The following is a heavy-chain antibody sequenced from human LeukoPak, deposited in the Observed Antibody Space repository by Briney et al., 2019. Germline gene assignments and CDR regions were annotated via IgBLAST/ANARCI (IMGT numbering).Heavy chain of an antibody. J-gene: IGHJ4*02. D-gene: IGHD3-3*01. CDR1: GFTFSSYA. CDR3: AKEVKDTGYYHLDN. Sequence: GGSLRLSCAASGFTFSSYAMSWVRQAPGKGLEWVSAISGSGGSTYYADSVKGRFTISRDNSKNTLYLQMNRLRDEDTALFYCAKEVKDTGYYHLDNWGQGTLVTVSS. CDR2: ISGSGGST. V-gene: IGHV3-23*01.